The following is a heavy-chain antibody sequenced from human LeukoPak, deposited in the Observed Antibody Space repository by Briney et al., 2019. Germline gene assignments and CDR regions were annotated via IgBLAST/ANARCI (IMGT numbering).Heavy chain of an antibody. CDR3: ARGGGIRYFDWLYLY. J-gene: IGHJ4*02. V-gene: IGHV4-61*02. CDR2: IYTSGST. D-gene: IGHD3-9*01. Sequence: PSETLSLTCTVSGGSISSGSYYWSWIRQSAGKGLEWIGRIYTSGSTNYNPSLKSRVTISVDTSKNQFSLKLSSVTAADTAVYYCARGGGIRYFDWLYLYWGQGTLVTVSS. CDR1: GGSISSGSYY.